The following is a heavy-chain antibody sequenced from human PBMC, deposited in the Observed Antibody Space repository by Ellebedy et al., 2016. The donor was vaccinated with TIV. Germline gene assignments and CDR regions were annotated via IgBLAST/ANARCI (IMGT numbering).Heavy chain of an antibody. CDR2: IKSKTDGGTT. Sequence: GESLKISCAASGFTFSNAWMNWVRQAPGKGLEWVGRIKSKTDGGTTDYAAPVKGRFTISRDDSKNTLYLQMNSLRAEDTAVYYCARVGVVIPVDYWGQGTLVTVSS. V-gene: IGHV3-15*07. CDR1: GFTFSNAW. J-gene: IGHJ4*02. D-gene: IGHD3-3*01. CDR3: ARVGVVIPVDY.